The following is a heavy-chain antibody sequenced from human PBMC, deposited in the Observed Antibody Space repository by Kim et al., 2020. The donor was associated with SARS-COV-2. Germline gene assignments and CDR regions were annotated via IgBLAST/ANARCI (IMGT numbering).Heavy chain of an antibody. Sequence: GGSLRLSCAASGFTFSSYAMHWVRQAPGKGLEWVAVISYDGSNKYYADSVKGRFTISRDNSKNTLYLQMNSLRAEDTAVYYCARVWLVLSGWFDPWGQGTLVTVSS. D-gene: IGHD6-19*01. V-gene: IGHV3-30-3*01. CDR3: ARVWLVLSGWFDP. J-gene: IGHJ5*02. CDR1: GFTFSSYA. CDR2: ISYDGSNK.